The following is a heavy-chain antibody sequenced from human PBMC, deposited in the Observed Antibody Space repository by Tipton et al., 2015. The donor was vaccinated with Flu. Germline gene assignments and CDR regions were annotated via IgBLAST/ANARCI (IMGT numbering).Heavy chain of an antibody. J-gene: IGHJ4*02. Sequence: TLSLTCTVSGGSISSGGYYWSWIRQHPGKGLEWIGYIYYSGSTYYSPSLKSRVTISVDTSKNQFSLKLSSVTAADTAVYYCARGPYYDSSGGHDYWGQGTLVTVSS. CDR3: ARGPYYDSSGGHDY. D-gene: IGHD3-22*01. V-gene: IGHV4-31*03. CDR1: GGSISSGGYY. CDR2: IYYSGST.